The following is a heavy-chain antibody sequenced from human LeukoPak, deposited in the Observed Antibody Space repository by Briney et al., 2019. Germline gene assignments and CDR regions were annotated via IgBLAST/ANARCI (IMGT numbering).Heavy chain of an antibody. J-gene: IGHJ4*02. D-gene: IGHD3-22*01. CDR1: GYTFTNYG. CDR3: AREGSTDYYDSSGYLDY. V-gene: IGHV1-18*01. CDR2: ISPYNGNT. Sequence: GASVKVSCKASGYTFTNYGISWVRQAPRQGLEWMGWISPYNGNTNYAQKLQGRVTMTTDTSTSTAYMELRSLRSEDTAVYYCAREGSTDYYDSSGYLDYWGQGTVVTVSS.